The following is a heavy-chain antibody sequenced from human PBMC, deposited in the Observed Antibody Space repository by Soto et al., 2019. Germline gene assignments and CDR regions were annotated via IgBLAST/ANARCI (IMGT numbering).Heavy chain of an antibody. D-gene: IGHD3-16*01. CDR3: AKGGGYFDD. J-gene: IGHJ4*02. V-gene: IGHV3-23*01. CDR2: ISGGGTT. Sequence: EVQLLESGGGLVQPGGSLRFPCAALGLPFAGFAWIWARRAPGKGLEWVSSISGGGTTYYADYVKGRFTISRDNSKNTLYLQMNILRTEDTAVYYCAKGGGYFDDWGQGTLVTVSS. CDR1: GLPFAGFA.